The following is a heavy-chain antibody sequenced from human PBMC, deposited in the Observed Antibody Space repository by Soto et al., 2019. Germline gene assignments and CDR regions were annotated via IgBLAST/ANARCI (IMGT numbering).Heavy chain of an antibody. D-gene: IGHD3-22*01. CDR2: MYYSGST. CDR1: GGSISTYY. J-gene: IGHJ1*01. V-gene: IGHV4-59*01. Sequence: PSETLSLTCTISGGSISTYYWSWIRQPPGKGLEWIGDMYYSGSTNYNPSLTSRVTISADTSENQFSLRLSSVTAADTAVYYCARGGGEHYDSSGSRVNLGVFQHWGQGTLVTVSS. CDR3: ARGGGEHYDSSGSRVNLGVFQH.